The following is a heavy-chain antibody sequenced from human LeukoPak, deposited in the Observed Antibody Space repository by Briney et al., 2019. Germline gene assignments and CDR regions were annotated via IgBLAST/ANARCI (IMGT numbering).Heavy chain of an antibody. CDR1: GFTFSSYA. V-gene: IGHV1-18*01. CDR2: ISAYNGNT. D-gene: IGHD3-22*01. Sequence: GGSLRLSCAASGFTFSSYAMSWVRQAPGQGLEWMGWISAYNGNTNYAQKLQGRVTMTTDTSTSTAYMELRSLRSDDTAVYYCATQRGYYDSSGYLGYWGQGTLVTVSS. CDR3: ATQRGYYDSSGYLGY. J-gene: IGHJ4*02.